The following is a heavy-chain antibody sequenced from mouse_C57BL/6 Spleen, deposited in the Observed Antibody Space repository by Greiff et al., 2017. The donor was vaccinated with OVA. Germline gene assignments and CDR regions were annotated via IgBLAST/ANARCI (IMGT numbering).Heavy chain of an antibody. CDR1: GFTFSDYG. CDR3: SRDDDERAWFAY. CDR2: ISSGSSTI. J-gene: IGHJ3*01. Sequence: DVQLVESGGGLVKPGGSLKLSCAASGFTFSDYGMHWVRQAPEKGLEWVAYISSGSSTIYYADTVKGRFTISRDNAKNTLFLQMTSLRSEDTAMYYCSRDDDERAWFAYWGQGTLVTVSA. V-gene: IGHV5-17*01. D-gene: IGHD2-4*01.